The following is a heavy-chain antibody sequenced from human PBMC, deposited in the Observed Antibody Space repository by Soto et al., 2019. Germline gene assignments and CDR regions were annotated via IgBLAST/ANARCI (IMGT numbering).Heavy chain of an antibody. Sequence: PGGSLRLSCAASGFTFSSYSMNWVRQAPGKGLEWVSYISSSSSTTYYADSVKGRFTISRDNSKNSLFLQMNSLRAEDTAAYYCARELFATYGSGLVWGQGALVTVSS. CDR1: GFTFSSYS. V-gene: IGHV3-48*01. CDR3: ARELFATYGSGLV. CDR2: ISSSSSTT. D-gene: IGHD3-10*01. J-gene: IGHJ4*02.